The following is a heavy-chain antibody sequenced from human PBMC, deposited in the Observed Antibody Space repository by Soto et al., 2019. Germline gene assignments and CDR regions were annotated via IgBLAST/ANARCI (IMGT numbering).Heavy chain of an antibody. J-gene: IGHJ4*02. D-gene: IGHD3-10*01. Sequence: GGSLRLSCVGSGFTFSSYSMNWVRQAPGKGLEWVSYISSSSSTIYYADSVKGRFTISRDNAENTLYLQMNTLRAEDTAVYYCAKSYYGSGSYPITFDYWGQGTLVTVSS. CDR1: GFTFSSYS. V-gene: IGHV3-48*01. CDR2: ISSSSSTI. CDR3: AKSYYGSGSYPITFDY.